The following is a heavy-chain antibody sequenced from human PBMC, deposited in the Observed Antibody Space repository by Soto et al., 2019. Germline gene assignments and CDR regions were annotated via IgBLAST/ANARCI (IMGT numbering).Heavy chain of an antibody. CDR1: GYTFTSYA. J-gene: IGHJ5*02. V-gene: IGHV1-3*01. Sequence: GASVKVSCKASGYTFTSYAMHWVRQAPGQRLEWMGWINAGNGNTKYSQKFQGRVTITRDTSASTAYMELSSLRSEDTAVYYCAAFQTGIFGVVTPFDPWGQGTLVTVAS. D-gene: IGHD3-3*01. CDR3: AAFQTGIFGVVTPFDP. CDR2: INAGNGNT.